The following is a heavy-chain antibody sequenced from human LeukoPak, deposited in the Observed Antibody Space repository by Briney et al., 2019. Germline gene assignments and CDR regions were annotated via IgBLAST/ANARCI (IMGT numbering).Heavy chain of an antibody. J-gene: IGHJ4*02. V-gene: IGHV1-2*02. CDR1: GYTFTSYG. CDR2: ISSNSGDT. CDR3: ARYTGLGYSGYDLAL. Sequence: ASVKVSCKASGYTFTSYGISWVRQAPGQGLEGMGWISSNSGDTNYAQKFQGRVTMTRDTSIRTAYMELSRLRSDDTAVYYCARYTGLGYSGYDLALWGQGTLVSVSS. D-gene: IGHD5-12*01.